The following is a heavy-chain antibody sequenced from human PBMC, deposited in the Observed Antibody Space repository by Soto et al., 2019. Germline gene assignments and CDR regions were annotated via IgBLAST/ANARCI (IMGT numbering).Heavy chain of an antibody. CDR3: ARDSDDSSGYYLLGVYYFDY. J-gene: IGHJ4*02. CDR2: ISSSSSTI. Sequence: EVQLVESGGGLVQPGGSLRLSCAASGFTFSSYSMNWVRQAPGKGLEWVSYISSSSSTIYYADSVKGRFTISRDNAKSSLYLKMSSLRAEDTAVYYCARDSDDSSGYYLLGVYYFDYWGQGTLVTVSS. CDR1: GFTFSSYS. D-gene: IGHD3-22*01. V-gene: IGHV3-48*01.